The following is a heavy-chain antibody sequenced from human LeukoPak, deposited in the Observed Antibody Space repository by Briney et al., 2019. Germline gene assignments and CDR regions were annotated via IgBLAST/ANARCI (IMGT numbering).Heavy chain of an antibody. Sequence: GGSLRLSCATSGFTVSDNYMSWVRQAPGKGLEWVSVIYSGGSTYYADSVKGRFTISRDNSKNTLYLQMNSLRAEDTAVYYCARVSGYYDSSGYYHGWFDPWGQGTLVTVSS. V-gene: IGHV3-53*01. D-gene: IGHD3-22*01. CDR2: IYSGGST. CDR3: ARVSGYYDSSGYYHGWFDP. CDR1: GFTVSDNY. J-gene: IGHJ5*02.